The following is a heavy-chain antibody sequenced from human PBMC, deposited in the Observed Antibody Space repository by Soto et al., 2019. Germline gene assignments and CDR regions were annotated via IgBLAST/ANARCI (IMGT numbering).Heavy chain of an antibody. CDR1: GYTFTAYY. CDR3: ARQGSGSEYPQYFYYGMDV. D-gene: IGHD5-12*01. V-gene: IGHV1-2*02. Sequence: QVQLVQSGAEVEKPGASVKVSCKTSGYTFTAYYIHRVRQAPGQGLEWMGWINPNSGVANYAQNFQGRVTMTRDTSISTVYMELSKMRSEDTTVYYCARQGSGSEYPQYFYYGMDVWGQGTTVAASS. J-gene: IGHJ6*02. CDR2: INPNSGVA.